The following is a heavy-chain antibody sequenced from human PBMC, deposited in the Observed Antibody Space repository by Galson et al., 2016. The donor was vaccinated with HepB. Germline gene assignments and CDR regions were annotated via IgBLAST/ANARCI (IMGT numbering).Heavy chain of an antibody. V-gene: IGHV1-69-2*01. CDR1: GYTFTDYY. D-gene: IGHD3-22*01. CDR2: VDPEDGET. CDR3: STLSREDYYDSSGYPFYY. Sequence: VKVSCKVSGYTFTDYYMHWVQQAPGKGLEWMGLVDPEDGETIYAERFQGRVTITADTSTDTAYMELSSLRSEDTAVYYCSTLSREDYYDSSGYPFYYWGKGTLVTVAS. J-gene: IGHJ4*02.